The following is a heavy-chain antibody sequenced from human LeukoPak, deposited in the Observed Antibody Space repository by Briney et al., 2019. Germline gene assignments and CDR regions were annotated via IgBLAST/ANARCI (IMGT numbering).Heavy chain of an antibody. Sequence: SQTLSLTCTVSGGSISSGSYYWSWIRQPAGKGLEWIGRIYTSGSTNYNPSLKSRLTISVDTSKDLFSLKLSSVTAADTAVYYCARDPGSGVDYWGQGTLVTVSS. CDR3: ARDPGSGVDY. CDR1: GGSISSGSYY. CDR2: IYTSGST. V-gene: IGHV4-61*02. D-gene: IGHD2-15*01. J-gene: IGHJ4*02.